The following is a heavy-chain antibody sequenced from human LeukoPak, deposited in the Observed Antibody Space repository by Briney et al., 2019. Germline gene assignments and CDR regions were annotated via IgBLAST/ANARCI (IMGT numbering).Heavy chain of an antibody. Sequence: GGSLRLSCAASGFTFSSYAMSWVRQAPGNWLEWVSAISGSGGSTYYADSVKGRFTISRDNSKNTLYLQMNSLRAEDTAVYYCAKVAWGGSGSYYSPYYFDYWGQGTLVTVSS. CDR2: ISGSGGST. D-gene: IGHD1-26*01. CDR1: GFTFSSYA. J-gene: IGHJ4*02. CDR3: AKVAWGGSGSYYSPYYFDY. V-gene: IGHV3-23*01.